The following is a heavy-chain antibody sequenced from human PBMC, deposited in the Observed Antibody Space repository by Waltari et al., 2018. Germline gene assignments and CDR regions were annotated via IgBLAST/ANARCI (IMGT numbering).Heavy chain of an antibody. D-gene: IGHD3-16*01. CDR3: ARVQDYVRDY. V-gene: IGHV4-34*01. CDR2: INHSGST. Sequence: QVQLQQWGAGLLKPSETLSLTCAVYGGSFSDYYWSWIRQPPGKGLEWIGEINHSGSTNYNPSLMSRITISIDTSKNQFSLKLNSVTAADTAVYYCARVQDYVRDYWGQGTLVTVSS. J-gene: IGHJ4*02. CDR1: GGSFSDYY.